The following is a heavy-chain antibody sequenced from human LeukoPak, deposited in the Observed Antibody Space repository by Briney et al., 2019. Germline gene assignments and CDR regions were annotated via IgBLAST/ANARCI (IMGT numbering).Heavy chain of an antibody. CDR1: GFTFSSYW. Sequence: PGGSLRLSCAASGFTFSSYWMSWVRQAPGKGLEWVANIKQDGSEKYYVDSVKGRFTISRDNAKNSLYLQMNSLRAEDTAVHYCARDVLGYCSGGSCYYFDYWGQGTLVTVSS. D-gene: IGHD2-15*01. J-gene: IGHJ4*02. V-gene: IGHV3-7*01. CDR3: ARDVLGYCSGGSCYYFDY. CDR2: IKQDGSEK.